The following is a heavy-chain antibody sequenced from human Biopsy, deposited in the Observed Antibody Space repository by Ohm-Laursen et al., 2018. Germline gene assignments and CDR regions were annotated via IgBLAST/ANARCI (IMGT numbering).Heavy chain of an antibody. CDR3: ARASASQYYGVDV. Sequence: TQTLTLTCTFSGFSFTTVGMRVTWIRQAPGKALEWLAHIDWAGDTRYSASLKTRLSISKDTFKDQGVLTMTDIDPVDTATYYCARASASQYYGVDVWGQGTSVTVSS. V-gene: IGHV2-70*04. CDR1: GFSFTTVGMR. J-gene: IGHJ6*02. D-gene: IGHD1-26*01. CDR2: IDWAGDT.